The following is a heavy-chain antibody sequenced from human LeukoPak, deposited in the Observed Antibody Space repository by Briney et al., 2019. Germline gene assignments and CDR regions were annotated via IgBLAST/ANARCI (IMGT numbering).Heavy chain of an antibody. J-gene: IGHJ4*02. CDR1: GYTFTSYD. Sequence: ASVKVSCKASGYTFTSYDINWVRQATGQGLEWMGWMNPNSGNTGYAQKFQSRVTMTGNTSISTAYMELSSLRSEDTAVYYCARARGWYEIDYWGQGTLVTVSS. D-gene: IGHD6-19*01. CDR2: MNPNSGNT. V-gene: IGHV1-8*01. CDR3: ARARGWYEIDY.